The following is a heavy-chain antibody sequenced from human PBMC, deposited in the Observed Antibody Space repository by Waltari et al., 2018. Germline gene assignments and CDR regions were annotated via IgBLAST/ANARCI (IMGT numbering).Heavy chain of an antibody. CDR1: GFTFSSYA. CDR3: ARVPYNGAHFDY. J-gene: IGHJ4*02. CDR2: ISYDGSNK. V-gene: IGHV3-30-3*01. D-gene: IGHD1-1*01. Sequence: QVQLVESGGGVVQPGRSLRLSCAASGFTFSSYAMHWFPQAPGKGLEWVAVISYDGSNKYYADSVKGRFTISRDNSKNTLYLQMNSLRAEDTAVYYCARVPYNGAHFDYWGQGTLVTVSS.